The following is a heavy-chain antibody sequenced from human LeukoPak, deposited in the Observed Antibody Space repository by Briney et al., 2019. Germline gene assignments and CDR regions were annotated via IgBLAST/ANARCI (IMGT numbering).Heavy chain of an antibody. CDR1: GYTFTGYY. V-gene: IGHV1-2*02. Sequence: ASVKVSCKASGYTFTGYYMHWVRQAPGQGLEWMGWINPNSGGTNYAQKFQGRVTMTRDTSISTAYMELSRLRSDDTAVYYCARVTVPTGGGNYWGQGTLVTVSS. D-gene: IGHD4-17*01. CDR2: INPNSGGT. J-gene: IGHJ4*02. CDR3: ARVTVPTGGGNY.